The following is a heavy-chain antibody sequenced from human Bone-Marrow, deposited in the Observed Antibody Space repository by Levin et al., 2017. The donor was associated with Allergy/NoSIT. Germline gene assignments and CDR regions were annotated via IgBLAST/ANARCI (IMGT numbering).Heavy chain of an antibody. CDR3: ANLVVTEPTNYFDY. D-gene: IGHD2-21*02. J-gene: IGHJ4*02. CDR1: GFPFSIYG. CDR2: ISYDGTDK. V-gene: IGHV3-30*18. Sequence: GGSLRLSCAASGFPFSIYGMHWVRQGPDKGLEWVAFISYDGTDKKYADSVRGRFTISRDNSKNTVDLQMNSLRAEDTAVYYCANLVVTEPTNYFDYWGQGTLVTVFS.